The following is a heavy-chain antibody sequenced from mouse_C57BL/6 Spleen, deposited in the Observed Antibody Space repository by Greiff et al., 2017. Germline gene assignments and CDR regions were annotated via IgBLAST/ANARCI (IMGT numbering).Heavy chain of an antibody. CDR2: IGPANGNT. D-gene: IGHD2-1*01. J-gene: IGHJ3*01. CDR1: GFNFNNTY. V-gene: IGHV14-3*01. Sequence: EVQLLQSVAGFVRPGASVKLSCTASGFNFNNTYMPWVKQRPEQGLEWIGRIGPANGNTKYAPSFQGKATITADTSSNTAYLQLSSLTSEDTAIYCCARRGEYGTSWFADWGQGTLVTVSA. CDR3: ARRGEYGTSWFAD.